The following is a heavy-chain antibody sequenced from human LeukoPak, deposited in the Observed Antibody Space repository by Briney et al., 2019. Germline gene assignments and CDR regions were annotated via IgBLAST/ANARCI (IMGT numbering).Heavy chain of an antibody. CDR3: AKDGSRYYDSSGYPY. CDR1: GFTFSSYA. Sequence: GRSLRLSCAASGFTFSSYAMSWVRQAPGKGLEWVSAISGSGGSTCYADSVKGRFTISRDNSKNTLYLQMNSLRAEDTAVYYCAKDGSRYYDSSGYPYWGQGTLVTVSS. J-gene: IGHJ4*02. CDR2: ISGSGGST. D-gene: IGHD3-22*01. V-gene: IGHV3-23*01.